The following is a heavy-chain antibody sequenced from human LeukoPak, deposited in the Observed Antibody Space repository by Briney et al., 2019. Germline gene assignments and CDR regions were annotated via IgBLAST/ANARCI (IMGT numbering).Heavy chain of an antibody. J-gene: IGHJ3*02. CDR1: GYSFTTYW. V-gene: IGHV5-51*01. D-gene: IGHD3-22*01. CDR3: ARPRYSSGYYDAFDI. Sequence: GESLKISCKGSGYSFTTYWIGWVRQMPGKGLEWMGLIYPGDSDTRYSPSFQGQVTISADKSITTAYLQWSSLKASDTATYYCARPRYSSGYYDAFDIWGQGTMVTVSS. CDR2: IYPGDSDT.